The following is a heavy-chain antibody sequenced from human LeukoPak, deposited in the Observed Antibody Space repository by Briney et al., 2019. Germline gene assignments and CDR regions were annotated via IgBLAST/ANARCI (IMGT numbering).Heavy chain of an antibody. J-gene: IGHJ4*02. V-gene: IGHV4-4*02. D-gene: IGHD5-12*01. CDR1: GGSISSSSW. Sequence: SETLSLTCAVSGGSISSSSWWSWVRQPPGKGLEWIGEIHHSGSTNYNPSLKSRVTISVDKSKNQFSLKLSSVTAADTAVYSCARLPFNSGYEYFDYWGQGILVTVSS. CDR3: ARLPFNSGYEYFDY. CDR2: IHHSGST.